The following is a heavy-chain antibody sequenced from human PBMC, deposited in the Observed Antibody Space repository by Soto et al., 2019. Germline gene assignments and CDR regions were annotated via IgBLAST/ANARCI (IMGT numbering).Heavy chain of an antibody. CDR3: AKRRGAGGHFDY. V-gene: IGHV3-23*01. CDR2: VSIGGST. J-gene: IGHJ4*02. D-gene: IGHD2-15*01. CDR1: GFTFSSYA. Sequence: VQLLESGGGLVQPEGSLRLSCAASGFTFSSYAMGWVRQGPGKGLEWVAVVSIGGSTHYADSVRGRFTISRDNSKNTLSLQMNSLTAEDTAVYFCAKRRGAGGHFDYWGQGAQVTVSS.